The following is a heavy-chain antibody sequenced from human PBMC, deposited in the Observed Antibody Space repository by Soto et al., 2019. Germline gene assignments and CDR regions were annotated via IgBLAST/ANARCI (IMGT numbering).Heavy chain of an antibody. CDR3: ARDGVATIDSYYGMDV. J-gene: IGHJ6*02. CDR2: IYSGGST. V-gene: IGHV3-53*01. D-gene: IGHD5-12*01. CDR1: GFTVSSNY. Sequence: SLRLSCAASGFTVSSNYMSWVRQAPGKGLEWVSVIYSGGSTYYADSVKGRFTISRDNSKNTLYPQMNSLRAEDTAVYYCARDGVATIDSYYGMDVWGQGTTVTVSS.